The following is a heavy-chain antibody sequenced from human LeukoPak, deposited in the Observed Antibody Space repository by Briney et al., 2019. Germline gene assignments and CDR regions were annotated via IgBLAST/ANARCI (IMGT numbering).Heavy chain of an antibody. D-gene: IGHD6-19*01. CDR3: ATAGQYRFDN. CDR2: INNDGSTT. V-gene: IGHV3-74*01. Sequence: GGSLRLSCAASGFTFSTFWMHWVRQAPGEGPVWVSRINNDGSTTNYADSVKGRFTISRDNAKNTLYLQMNSLTDDDAAVYYCATAGQYRFDNWGQGTLVTVSS. J-gene: IGHJ5*02. CDR1: GFTFSTFW.